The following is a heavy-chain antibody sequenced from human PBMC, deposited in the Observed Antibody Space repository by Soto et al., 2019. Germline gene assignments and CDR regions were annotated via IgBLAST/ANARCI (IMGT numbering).Heavy chain of an antibody. V-gene: IGHV1-8*01. CDR1: GYTFTSYD. D-gene: IGHD1-26*01. J-gene: IGHJ3*02. Sequence: QEQLVQSGAEVKKPGASVKVSCKASGYTFTSYDITWVRQATGQGLEWMGWMNPNSGNTGYAQNFQGRVTMPRNTSIGTAYMELSSLRSEDTAVYYCATERWEDAFDIWGQGTMVTVSS. CDR3: ATERWEDAFDI. CDR2: MNPNSGNT.